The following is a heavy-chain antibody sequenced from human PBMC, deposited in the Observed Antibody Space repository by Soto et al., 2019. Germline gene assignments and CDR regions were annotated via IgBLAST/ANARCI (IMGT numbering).Heavy chain of an antibody. CDR3: AKGSIVAGAIRYDLDY. CDR1: GFTFSNYD. D-gene: IGHD2-2*01. CDR2: ISGRGSST. J-gene: IGHJ4*02. Sequence: EVQLLNSGGGLVQPGGSLRLSCAASGFTFSNYDMNWVRQAPGKGLEWVSAISGRGSSTYYADSVKGRFTISRDDSKNTAYLQMNSLRAEDTSVYYCAKGSIVAGAIRYDLDYWGQGTRVTVSS. V-gene: IGHV3-23*01.